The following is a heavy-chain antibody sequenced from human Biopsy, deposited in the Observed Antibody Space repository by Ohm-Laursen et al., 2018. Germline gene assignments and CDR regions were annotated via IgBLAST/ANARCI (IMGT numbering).Heavy chain of an antibody. CDR1: GFGLTNYT. D-gene: IGHD1-14*01. J-gene: IGHJ5*02. CDR3: ARGRSHLLPDHDWFDP. Sequence: SLRLSCAASGFGLTNYTINWVRQAPGKGLEWVSSISRSTSHILYAETLKGRFTSSRDNAKNSVYLQMNGLRVEDTAVYYCARGRSHLLPDHDWFDPWGQGTLVTVSS. CDR2: ISRSTSHI. V-gene: IGHV3-21*06.